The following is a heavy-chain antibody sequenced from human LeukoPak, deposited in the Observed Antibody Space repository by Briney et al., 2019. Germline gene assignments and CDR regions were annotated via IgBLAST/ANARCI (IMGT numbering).Heavy chain of an antibody. CDR2: ISTNSGTI. J-gene: IGHJ5*02. Sequence: GGSLRLSCAASGFIFSIYTMNWVRQAPGKGLEWISYISTNSGTIWYADSVKGRFSISRDNAKNSLFLHMNSLRAEDTAVYYCVRDLTIVGVAQVHHWGQGTLVTASS. CDR1: GFIFSIYT. D-gene: IGHD1-26*01. CDR3: VRDLTIVGVAQVHH. V-gene: IGHV3-48*01.